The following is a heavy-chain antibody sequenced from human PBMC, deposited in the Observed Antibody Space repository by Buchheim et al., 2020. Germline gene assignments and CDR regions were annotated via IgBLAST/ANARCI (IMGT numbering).Heavy chain of an antibody. D-gene: IGHD4-17*01. CDR3: ARLRATVTTSAVYYFDY. J-gene: IGHJ4*02. CDR1: GFTFSSYS. V-gene: IGHV3-48*01. CDR2: ISSSSSTI. Sequence: EVQLVESGGGLVQPGGSLRLSCAASGFTFSSYSMNWVRQAPGKGLEWVSYISSSSSTIYYADSVKGRFTISRDNAKNSLYLQMNSLRAKDTAVYYCARLRATVTTSAVYYFDYWGQGTL.